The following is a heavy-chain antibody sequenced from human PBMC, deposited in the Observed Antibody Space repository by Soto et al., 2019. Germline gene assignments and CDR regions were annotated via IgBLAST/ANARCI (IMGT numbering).Heavy chain of an antibody. Sequence: GGSLRLSCAASGFTFSSYSMNWVRQAPGKGLEWVSSISSSSSYIYYADSVKGRFTISRDNAKNSLYLQMNSLRAEDTAVYYCARDDSSYSSGWFDYWGQGTLVTVSS. D-gene: IGHD6-19*01. CDR3: ARDDSSYSSGWFDY. CDR1: GFTFSSYS. J-gene: IGHJ4*02. V-gene: IGHV3-21*01. CDR2: ISSSSSYI.